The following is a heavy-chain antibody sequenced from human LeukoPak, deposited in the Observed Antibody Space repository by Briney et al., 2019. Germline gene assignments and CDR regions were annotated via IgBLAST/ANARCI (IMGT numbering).Heavy chain of an antibody. D-gene: IGHD2-21*02. CDR1: GFTFSSYA. Sequence: GGSLRLSCAASGFTFSSYAMSWVRQAPGKGLEWVSSISSSGANTYYADSVKGRFTNARDNSKNTLYLQRSSLRGEDRAVYYCAKRDRPCSGDCSAPYYFDYWGQGTLVTVSS. CDR3: AKRDRPCSGDCSAPYYFDY. V-gene: IGHV3-23*01. CDR2: ISSSGANT. J-gene: IGHJ4*02.